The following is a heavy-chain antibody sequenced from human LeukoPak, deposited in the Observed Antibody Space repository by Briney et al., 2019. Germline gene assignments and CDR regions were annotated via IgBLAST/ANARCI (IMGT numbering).Heavy chain of an antibody. D-gene: IGHD1-1*01. J-gene: IGHJ6*02. Sequence: SETLSLTCAVYGGSFSDYYWSWIRQPPGKGLEWIGEINHSGGTNYNPSLKSRVTISVDTSKNQFSPKLSSVTAADTAVYYCARAPFSTSGTRYYYYGMDVWGQGTTVTVSS. CDR1: GGSFSDYY. CDR2: INHSGGT. V-gene: IGHV4-34*01. CDR3: ARAPFSTSGTRYYYYGMDV.